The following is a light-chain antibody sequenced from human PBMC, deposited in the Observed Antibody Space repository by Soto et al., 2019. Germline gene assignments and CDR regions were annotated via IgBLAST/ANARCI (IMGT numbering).Light chain of an antibody. Sequence: DIQMTQSPSSLSASVGDRVTITCRASQSVSNYLHWYQQKPGKAPNLLIYDASSLQSGVPSRFSGSGSGTDFTLTISSLQREDFATYYGQQSYYNPTFGQGTNVEIK. CDR1: QSVSNY. CDR2: DAS. J-gene: IGKJ1*01. CDR3: QQSYYNPT. V-gene: IGKV1-39*01.